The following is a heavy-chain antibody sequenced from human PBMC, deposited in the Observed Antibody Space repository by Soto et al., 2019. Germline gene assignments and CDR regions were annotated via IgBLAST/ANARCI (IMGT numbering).Heavy chain of an antibody. V-gene: IGHV4-4*07. J-gene: IGHJ5*02. CDR2: IYTSGST. CDR3: ARDHFYYYSSGYYFPTPFDP. Sequence: QVQLQESGPGLVKPSETLSLTCTVSGGSISSYYWSWIRQPAGKGLEWIGRIYTSGSTNYNPSLKSRVTMSVDTSKNQFSLKLSSVTAADTAVYYCARDHFYYYSSGYYFPTPFDPWGQGTLVTVSS. CDR1: GGSISSYY. D-gene: IGHD3-22*01.